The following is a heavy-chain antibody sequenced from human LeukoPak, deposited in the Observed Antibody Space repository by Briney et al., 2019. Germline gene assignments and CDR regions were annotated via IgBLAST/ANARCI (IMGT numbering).Heavy chain of an antibody. V-gene: IGHV3-53*01. D-gene: IGHD4-17*01. CDR2: IYSGGGT. CDR3: VGEGKY. CDR1: GLSVSSTY. J-gene: IGHJ4*02. Sequence: GVSLRLSCAASGLSVSSTYMTWVRQAPGKGLEWVSVIYSGGGTNYADSLKGRFSISRDNSKNTLYLQMNSLRAEDTAVYYCVGEGKYWGQGTLVTVSS.